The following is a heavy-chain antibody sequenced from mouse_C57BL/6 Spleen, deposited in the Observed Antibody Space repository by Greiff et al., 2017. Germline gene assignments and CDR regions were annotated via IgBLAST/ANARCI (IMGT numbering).Heavy chain of an antibody. Sequence: VQLQQSGAELVKPGASVKMSCKASGYSFTAYYINWVKQSPGKSLEWIGEFHPCTGGTTYNQKFKAKATLTVDKSSSTVYMQLKRLTSDDSAVYYCARNDCYGDYFDYWGQGTPVTVSA. CDR1: GYSFTAYY. CDR2: FHPCTGGT. V-gene: IGHV1-42*01. CDR3: ARNDCYGDYFDY. D-gene: IGHD1-1*01. J-gene: IGHJ2*01.